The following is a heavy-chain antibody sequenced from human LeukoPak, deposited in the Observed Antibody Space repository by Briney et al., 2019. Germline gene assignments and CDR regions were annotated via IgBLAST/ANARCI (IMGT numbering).Heavy chain of an antibody. Sequence: PSETLSLTCAVYGGSFSGYYWSWIRQPPGKGLEWIGEINHSGSTNYNLSLKSRVTISIDKSKNHFSLKLSSVTAADTAVYYCARDPGNFGIWGQGTMVTVSS. J-gene: IGHJ3*02. CDR3: ARDPGNFGI. V-gene: IGHV4-34*01. CDR2: INHSGST. CDR1: GGSFSGYY.